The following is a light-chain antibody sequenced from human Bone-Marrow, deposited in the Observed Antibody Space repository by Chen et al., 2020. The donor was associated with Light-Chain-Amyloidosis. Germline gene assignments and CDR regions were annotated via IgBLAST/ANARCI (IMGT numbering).Light chain of an antibody. J-gene: IGLJ3*02. CDR2: EDD. CDR3: QSYQGSGQGV. CDR1: SGSIATNY. Sequence: NFMLTQPHSVSESPGKTVIISCTRSSGSIATNYVQWYQQRPGSSPTTVIYEDDQRPSGVPDRFSGSSDTSSNSASLTISGLETEDEADYYCQSYQGSGQGVFGGGTKLTVL. V-gene: IGLV6-57*01.